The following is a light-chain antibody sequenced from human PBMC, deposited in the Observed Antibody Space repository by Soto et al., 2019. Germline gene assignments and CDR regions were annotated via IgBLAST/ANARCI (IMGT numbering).Light chain of an antibody. Sequence: QAVVTQPPSVSGAPGQRVTISCTGSSSNIGSTYDVQWYQQLPGTAPKLLIHGNTDRPSGVPDRFSGSKSGTSASLAITGLQADDEADYYCQSYDDSLSVHNGFGTGTKLTVL. CDR3: QSYDDSLSVHNG. CDR1: SSNIGSTYD. CDR2: GNT. V-gene: IGLV1-40*01. J-gene: IGLJ1*01.